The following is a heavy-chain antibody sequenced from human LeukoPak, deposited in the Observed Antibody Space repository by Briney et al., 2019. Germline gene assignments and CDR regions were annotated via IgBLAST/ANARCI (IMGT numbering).Heavy chain of an antibody. J-gene: IGHJ4*02. CDR3: ARDGSWDY. CDR1: GFTFSTFW. D-gene: IGHD1-26*01. V-gene: IGHV3-74*01. Sequence: GGSLRLSCAASGFTFSTFWMHWVRQVPGKGLVWVSRINSDGSTTTYADSVKGRFTISRDNAKKAVYPQMNSLRAEDTAVYYCARDGSWDYWGRGTLVTVSS. CDR2: INSDGSTT.